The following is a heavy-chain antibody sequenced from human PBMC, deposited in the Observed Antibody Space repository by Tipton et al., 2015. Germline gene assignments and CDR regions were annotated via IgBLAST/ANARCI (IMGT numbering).Heavy chain of an antibody. J-gene: IGHJ6*02. CDR3: ARVDILLSQGGMDV. Sequence: TLSLTCAVSDDSISSISWWSWVRQPPVRGLEWIGEVNHSGRNNYNLSLKSRVTISVDKFKNQFSLELNSVTAADTAAYYCARVDILLSQGGMDVWGQGTTVTVSS. V-gene: IGHV4-4*02. CDR1: DDSISSISW. D-gene: IGHD3-10*01. CDR2: VNHSGRN.